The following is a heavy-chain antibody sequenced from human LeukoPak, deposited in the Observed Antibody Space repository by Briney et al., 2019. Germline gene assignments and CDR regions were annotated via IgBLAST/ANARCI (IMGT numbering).Heavy chain of an antibody. CDR2: IFQSGST. V-gene: IGHV4-30-2*01. Sequence: PSETLSLTCAVSGCTLSSGDYSWSWIRQPPGKGLEWIGYIFQSGSTYYNPSLKSRVTISVNRPKNQFSLKLSSVTAADTAVYYCARVGSDWNDVRYNWFDPWGQGTLVTVSS. D-gene: IGHD1-1*01. J-gene: IGHJ5*02. CDR3: ARVGSDWNDVRYNWFDP. CDR1: GCTLSSGDYS.